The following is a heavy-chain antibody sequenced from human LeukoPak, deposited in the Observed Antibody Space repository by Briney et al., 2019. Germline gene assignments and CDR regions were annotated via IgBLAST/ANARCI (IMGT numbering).Heavy chain of an antibody. V-gene: IGHV3-23*01. J-gene: IGHJ4*02. CDR3: AKGRRTPLVGTITKSWIDY. CDR1: GFTFSSYG. CDR2: ISGTDSRT. Sequence: GGTLRHTCAASGFTFSSYGMSWVRQAPGKGLEWVSSISGTDSRTHYTDSVKGRFSISRDNSKNTLYLQMNSLRVEDTAIYYCAKGRRTPLVGTITKSWIDYWGQGTLVTVSS. D-gene: IGHD1-26*01.